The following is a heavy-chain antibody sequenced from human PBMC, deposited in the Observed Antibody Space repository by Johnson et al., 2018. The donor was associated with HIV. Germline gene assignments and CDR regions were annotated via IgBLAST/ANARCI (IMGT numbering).Heavy chain of an antibody. CDR3: ASLSDDAFDF. Sequence: QVQLVESGGGVVQPGRSLRLSCAASGFTFSSYGMHWVRQAPGKGLEWVAVIWYDGSNKYYADSVKGRFTISRDNSENTLYLQMNSLKAEDTAVYYCASLSDDAFDFGGQGTMVIVSS. J-gene: IGHJ3*01. CDR2: IWYDGSNK. CDR1: GFTFSSYG. V-gene: IGHV3-33*01.